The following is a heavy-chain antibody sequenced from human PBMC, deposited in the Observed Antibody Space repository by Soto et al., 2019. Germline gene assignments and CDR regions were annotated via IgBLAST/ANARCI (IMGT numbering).Heavy chain of an antibody. V-gene: IGHV3-21*01. Sequence: GGSLRLSCAASGFTFSSYSMNWVRQAPGKGLEWVSSISSSSSYIYYADSVKGRFTISRDNAKNSLYLQMNSLRAEDTAVYYRASLIAVAGKRIDYWGQGTLVTVSS. CDR1: GFTFSSYS. D-gene: IGHD6-19*01. CDR2: ISSSSSYI. CDR3: ASLIAVAGKRIDY. J-gene: IGHJ4*02.